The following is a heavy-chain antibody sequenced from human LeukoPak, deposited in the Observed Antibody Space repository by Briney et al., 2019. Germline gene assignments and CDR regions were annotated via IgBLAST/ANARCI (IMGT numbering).Heavy chain of an antibody. J-gene: IGHJ3*02. Sequence: SETLSLTCTVSGGSISSYYWSWIRQPPGKGLEWIGRIFTRGSTNYNPSLKSRVTISLDTSKNQFSLKLSSVTAADTAVYYCASQLGAFDIWGQGTMVTVSS. CDR2: IFTRGST. V-gene: IGHV4-4*08. CDR1: GGSISSYY. CDR3: ASQLGAFDI. D-gene: IGHD2-2*01.